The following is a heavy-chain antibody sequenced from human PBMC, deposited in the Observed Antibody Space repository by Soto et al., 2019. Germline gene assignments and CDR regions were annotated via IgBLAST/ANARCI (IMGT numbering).Heavy chain of an antibody. J-gene: IGHJ4*02. Sequence: EVQLLESGGGLVQPGESLRLSCAASGFTFSIYAMMWVRQSPGKGQEWVAGMTGSGGDIRYADSVKGRFTISKDNSKNTLYLQMNSLRAEDKAMYYCAKDAVYGDGLWLAANWGQGTLVTVSS. CDR3: AKDAVYGDGLWLAAN. CDR1: GFTFSIYA. D-gene: IGHD2-21*02. CDR2: MTGSGGDI. V-gene: IGHV3-23*01.